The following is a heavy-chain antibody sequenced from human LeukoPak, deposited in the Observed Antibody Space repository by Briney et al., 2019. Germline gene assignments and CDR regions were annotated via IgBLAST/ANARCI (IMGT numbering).Heavy chain of an antibody. CDR2: ISSSGGTK. CDR3: AREGRSSNLFDY. J-gene: IGHJ4*02. V-gene: IGHV3-48*03. D-gene: IGHD6-13*01. CDR1: GFTFSSYE. Sequence: GGSLRLSCAASGFTFSSYEMNWVRQAPGKGLEWISYISSSGGTKYYADSVKGRFTISRDNAKNSLYLQMNSLRAEDTAVYYCAREGRSSNLFDYWGQGTLVTVSS.